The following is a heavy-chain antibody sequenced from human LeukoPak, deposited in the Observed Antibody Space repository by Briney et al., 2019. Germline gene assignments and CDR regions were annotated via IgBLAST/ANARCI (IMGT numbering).Heavy chain of an antibody. D-gene: IGHD3-3*01. J-gene: IGHJ5*02. CDR2: ISSSGSNI. CDR3: ARGTIFGVVNNWFDP. V-gene: IGHV3-11*04. Sequence: SGGSLRLSCAASGFTFSDYYMSWIRQAPGKGLEWVSYISSSGSNIYYADSVKGRFTISRDNAKNSLYLQMNSLRAEDTAVYYCARGTIFGVVNNWFDPWGQGTLVTVSS. CDR1: GFTFSDYY.